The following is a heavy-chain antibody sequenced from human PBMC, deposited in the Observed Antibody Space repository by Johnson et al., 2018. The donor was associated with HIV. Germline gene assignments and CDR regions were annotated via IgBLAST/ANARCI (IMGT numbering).Heavy chain of an antibody. Sequence: EVQLVESGGGLVQPGRSLRLSCAASGFTFDDYAMHWVRQAPGKGLEWVSGISWNSGSIGYADSVKGRFTISRDNAKNSLYLQMSSLRAGDTAVYYCARGRASWELYDAFEIWGQGTMVIVSS. CDR1: GFTFDDYA. CDR2: ISWNSGSI. V-gene: IGHV3-9*01. J-gene: IGHJ3*02. CDR3: ARGRASWELYDAFEI. D-gene: IGHD1-26*01.